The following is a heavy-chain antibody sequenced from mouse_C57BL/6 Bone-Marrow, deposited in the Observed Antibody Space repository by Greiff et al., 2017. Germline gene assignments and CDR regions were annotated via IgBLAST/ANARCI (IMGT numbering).Heavy chain of an antibody. Sequence: VQLQQPGAELVKPGASVKMSCKASGYTFTSYWITWVKQRPGQGLEWIGDIYPGSGRTNYNEKFKSKATLTGDTSSSTAYMKLSSLTSEDSAVYDCARPYYSNNWDFDVWGTGTTGTVSS. V-gene: IGHV1-55*01. J-gene: IGHJ1*03. CDR3: ARPYYSNNWDFDV. D-gene: IGHD2-5*01. CDR1: GYTFTSYW. CDR2: IYPGSGRT.